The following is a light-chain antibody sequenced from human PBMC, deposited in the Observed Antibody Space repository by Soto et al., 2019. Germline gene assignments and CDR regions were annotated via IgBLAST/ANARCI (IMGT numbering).Light chain of an antibody. CDR3: QHYDTSWT. V-gene: IGKV3-20*01. Sequence: EVVLTQSPGTLSLSPGEGATLSCRASQSVTSTYFAWYQQRPGQAPRLLIYGASSRATGIPDRFSGSGSGTDFTLTISRLEPEDFALYYCQHYDTSWTFGRGTKVDIK. CDR1: QSVTSTY. CDR2: GAS. J-gene: IGKJ1*01.